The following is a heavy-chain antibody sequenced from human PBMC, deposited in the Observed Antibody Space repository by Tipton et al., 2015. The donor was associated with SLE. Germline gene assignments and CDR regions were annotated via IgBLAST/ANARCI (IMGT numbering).Heavy chain of an antibody. CDR1: GGSISSSSS. CDR2: IYYSGRT. V-gene: IGHV4-39*01. Sequence: TLSLTCTVSGGSISSSSSWGWIRQAPGAGREWIGSIYYSGRTDYKPSHKSRVTISVDTSKNQFSLKLNSVTAADTAVYYCARRWYSSSPFDPWGQGTLVTVSS. CDR3: ARRWYSSSPFDP. D-gene: IGHD6-13*01. J-gene: IGHJ5*02.